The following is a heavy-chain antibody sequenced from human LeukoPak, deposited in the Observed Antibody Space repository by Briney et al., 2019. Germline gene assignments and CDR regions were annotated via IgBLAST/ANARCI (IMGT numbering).Heavy chain of an antibody. Sequence: GGSLRLSCAASGFTFSDYYISWIRQAPGKGLEWVSFISSSGSTIYYADSMKGRFTISRDNAKNSVYLQMNSLRAEDTAVYYCARVGDYYDSSGYYESDAFDIWGQGTMVTVSS. CDR2: ISSSGSTI. CDR1: GFTFSDYY. D-gene: IGHD3-22*01. V-gene: IGHV3-11*01. CDR3: ARVGDYYDSSGYYESDAFDI. J-gene: IGHJ3*02.